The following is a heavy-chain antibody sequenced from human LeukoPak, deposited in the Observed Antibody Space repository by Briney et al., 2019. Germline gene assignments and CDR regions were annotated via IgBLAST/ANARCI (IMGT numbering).Heavy chain of an antibody. CDR2: VSGRST. J-gene: IGHJ2*01. D-gene: IGHD3-22*01. V-gene: IGHV3-23*01. CDR1: GFTFSDFT. Sequence: GGSLRLSCAASGFTFSDFTMNWVRQAPGKGLEWISGVSGRSTYNADSVKGRFTISRDNSKSTLYLQMNSLKAEDTAIYYCAKLGWLQTHWYFDVWGRGTLVTVSS. CDR3: AKLGWLQTHWYFDV.